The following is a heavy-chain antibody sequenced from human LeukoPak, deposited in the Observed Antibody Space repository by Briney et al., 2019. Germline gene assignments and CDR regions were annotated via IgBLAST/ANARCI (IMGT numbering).Heavy chain of an antibody. CDR3: ARGYDYGDYGILAY. CDR1: GGTFSSYA. Sequence: SVKVPCKASGGTFSSYAISWVRQAPGQGLEWMGRIIPILGIANYAQKFQGRVTITADKSTSTAYMELSSLRSEDTAVYYCARGYDYGDYGILAYWGQGTLVTVSS. V-gene: IGHV1-69*04. D-gene: IGHD4-17*01. J-gene: IGHJ4*02. CDR2: IIPILGIA.